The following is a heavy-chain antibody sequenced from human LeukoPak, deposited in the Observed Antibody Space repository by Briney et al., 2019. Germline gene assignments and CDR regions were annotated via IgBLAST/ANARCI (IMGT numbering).Heavy chain of an antibody. Sequence: SQTLSLTCTVSGGSISSGSYYWSWIRQPAGKGLEWIGRIYTSGSTNYNPSLKSRVTISVDTSKNQFSLKLSSVTAADTAVYYCARGSLARPGHIDYWGQGTLVTVSS. CDR3: ARGSLARPGHIDY. J-gene: IGHJ4*02. CDR1: GGSISSGSYY. V-gene: IGHV4-61*02. D-gene: IGHD5-12*01. CDR2: IYTSGST.